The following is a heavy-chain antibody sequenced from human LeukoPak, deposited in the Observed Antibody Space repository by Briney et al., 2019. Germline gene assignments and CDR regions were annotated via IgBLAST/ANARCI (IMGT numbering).Heavy chain of an antibody. CDR1: GFTFSSYS. CDR3: ARASGTSGYFDY. V-gene: IGHV3-21*01. D-gene: IGHD2-15*01. Sequence: GGSLRLPCAASGFTFSSYSMNWVRQAPGKGLEWVSSISSSSSYIYYADSVKGRFTISRDNAKNSLYLQMNSLRAEDTAVYYCARASGTSGYFDYWGQGTLVTVSS. J-gene: IGHJ4*02. CDR2: ISSSSSYI.